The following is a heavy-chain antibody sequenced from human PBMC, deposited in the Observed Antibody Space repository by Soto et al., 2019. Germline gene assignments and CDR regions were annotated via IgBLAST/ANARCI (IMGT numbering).Heavy chain of an antibody. CDR3: ARDPSYYGMDV. CDR1: GYTFTSYA. Sequence: QVQLVQSGAEEKKPGASVKVSCKASGYTFTSYAMHWVRQAPGQRLEWMGWINAGNGNTKYSQKFQGRVTITRDTSSSTAYMELSSLRSEDTAVYYCARDPSYYGMDVWGQGTTVTVSS. V-gene: IGHV1-3*05. J-gene: IGHJ6*02. CDR2: INAGNGNT.